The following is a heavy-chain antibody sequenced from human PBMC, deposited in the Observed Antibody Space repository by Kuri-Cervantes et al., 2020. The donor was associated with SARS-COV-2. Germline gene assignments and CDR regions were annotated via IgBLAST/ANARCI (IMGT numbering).Heavy chain of an antibody. CDR2: IIPIFGTA. D-gene: IGHD3-3*01. CDR3: ARDGRITIFGVAPFPTGYHGMDV. V-gene: IGHV1-69*13. CDR1: GRTFRCYA. J-gene: IGHJ6*02. Sequence: SAKVSCKAPGRTFRCYAISWVRQAPGQGLEWMGGIIPIFGTANYAKKFQGRVTITADESTSTAYMELSSLRSEDTAVYYCARDGRITIFGVAPFPTGYHGMDVWGQGTTVTVSS.